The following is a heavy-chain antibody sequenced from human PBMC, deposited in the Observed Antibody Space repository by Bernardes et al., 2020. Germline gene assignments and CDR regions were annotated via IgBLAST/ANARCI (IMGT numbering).Heavy chain of an antibody. Sequence: ASVKVSCKASGYTFTNYGISWVRQAPGQGLEWMGWITAYNANTNYAQKLQGRVTMTTDTSTTTAYMELRSLRSDDTAVYYCARVLGEYCSSATCYGDVFDMWGQGTRVTVSS. J-gene: IGHJ3*02. D-gene: IGHD2-2*01. CDR1: GYTFTNYG. CDR2: ITAYNANT. CDR3: ARVLGEYCSSATCYGDVFDM. V-gene: IGHV1-18*01.